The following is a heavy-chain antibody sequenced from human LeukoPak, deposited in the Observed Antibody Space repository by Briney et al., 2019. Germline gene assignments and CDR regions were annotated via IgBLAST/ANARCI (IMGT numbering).Heavy chain of an antibody. CDR3: AREYYYGSGSYFDY. V-gene: IGHV4-31*03. CDR1: GGSISSGGYY. Sequence: PSETLSLTCTVSGGSISSGGYYWSWIRQHPGKGLKWIGYIYYSGSTYYNPSLKSRVTISVDTSKNQFSLKLSSVTAADTAVYYCAREYYYGSGSYFDYWGQGTLVTVSS. CDR2: IYYSGST. J-gene: IGHJ4*02. D-gene: IGHD3-10*01.